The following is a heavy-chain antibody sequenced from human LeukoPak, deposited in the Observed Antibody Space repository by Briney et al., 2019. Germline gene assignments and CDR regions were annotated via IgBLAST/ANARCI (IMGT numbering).Heavy chain of an antibody. J-gene: IGHJ5*02. CDR1: GFTFSSYA. CDR3: ARDTEQLLYNWFDP. CDR2: ISYGGSNK. Sequence: GGSLRLSCAAAGFTFSSYAMHWVRQAPGKGLEWVAVISYGGSNKYYADSVKGRFTISRDNSKNTLYLQMNSLRAEDTAVYYCARDTEQLLYNWFDPWGQGTLVTVSS. D-gene: IGHD2-2*01. V-gene: IGHV3-30*04.